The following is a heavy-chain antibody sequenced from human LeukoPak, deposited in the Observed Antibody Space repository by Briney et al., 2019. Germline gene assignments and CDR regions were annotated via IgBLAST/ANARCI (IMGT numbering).Heavy chain of an antibody. CDR1: GFTFSSNS. CDR2: ISSSSSYI. D-gene: IGHD3-22*01. J-gene: IGHJ5*02. V-gene: IGHV3-21*01. Sequence: GGSLRLPCAASGFTFSSNSMNWVRQAQGKGLEWVSSISSSSSYIYYADSVKGRFTISRDNAKNSLYLQMNSLRAEDTAVYYCARVISGYYYIPWGQGTLVTVSS. CDR3: ARVISGYYYIP.